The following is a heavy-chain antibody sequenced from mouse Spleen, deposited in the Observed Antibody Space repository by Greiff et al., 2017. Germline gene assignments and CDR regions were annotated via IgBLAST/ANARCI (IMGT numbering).Heavy chain of an antibody. D-gene: IGHD2-4*01. V-gene: IGHV1-5*01. Sequence: EVQLQQSGTVLARPGASVKMSCKASGYSFTSYWMHWVKQRPGQGLEWIGAIYPGNSDTSYNQKFKGKAKLTAVTSASTAYMELSSLTNEDSAVYYCTRVYDYDGFDYWGQGTTLTVSS. CDR2: IYPGNSDT. CDR1: GYSFTSYW. CDR3: TRVYDYDGFDY. J-gene: IGHJ2*01.